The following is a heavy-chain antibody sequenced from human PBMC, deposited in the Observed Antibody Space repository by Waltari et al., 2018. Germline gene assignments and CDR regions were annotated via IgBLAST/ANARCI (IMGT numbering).Heavy chain of an antibody. CDR3: ARDHRHYYGSGSYYSPNWFDP. V-gene: IGHV1-2*02. Sequence: QVQLVQSGAEVKKPGASVKVSCKASGYTFTGYYMHWVRQAPGQGLEWMGWINPTSSGTNDSQKFQGRVTMTRDTSISTAYMELSRLRSDDTAVYYCARDHRHYYGSGSYYSPNWFDPWGQGTLVTVSS. CDR2: INPTSSGT. CDR1: GYTFTGYY. D-gene: IGHD3-10*01. J-gene: IGHJ5*02.